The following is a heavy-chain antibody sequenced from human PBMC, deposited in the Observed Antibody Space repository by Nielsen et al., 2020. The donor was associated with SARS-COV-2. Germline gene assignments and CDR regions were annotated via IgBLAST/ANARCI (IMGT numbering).Heavy chain of an antibody. D-gene: IGHD3-22*01. V-gene: IGHV4-31*02. Sequence: WIRQPPGKGLEWIGYIYYSGSTYYNPSLKSRVTISVDTSKNQFSLKLSSVTAADTAVYYCARVVVIFTSFDYWGQGTLVTVSS. CDR2: IYYSGST. CDR3: ARVVVIFTSFDY. J-gene: IGHJ4*02.